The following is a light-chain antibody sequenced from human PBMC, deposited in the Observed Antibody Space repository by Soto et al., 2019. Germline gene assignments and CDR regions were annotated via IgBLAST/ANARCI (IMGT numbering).Light chain of an antibody. J-gene: IGKJ3*01. V-gene: IGKV3-20*01. CDR3: HQYGTDPLT. CDR1: QSVAANY. Sequence: EVVLTQSPGTLSLSPGERATLSCRASQSVAANYLAWYQQKRGKAPRLLIYGASSRATGIPDRFSGSGSGTDFTLTISRLEPEDFSVYYCHQYGTDPLTFGPGTKVDIK. CDR2: GAS.